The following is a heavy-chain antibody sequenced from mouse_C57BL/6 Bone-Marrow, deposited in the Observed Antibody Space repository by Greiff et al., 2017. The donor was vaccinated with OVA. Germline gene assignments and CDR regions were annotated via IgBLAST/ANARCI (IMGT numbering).Heavy chain of an antibody. V-gene: IGHV5-9*01. Sequence: EVKLVESGGGLVKPGGSLKLSCAASGFTFSSYTMSWVRQTPEKRLEWVATISGGGGNTYYTESVKGRFTISRDTAKNTLYLQMSSLRSEDTALDYGASPYWYVDVWGTGTTVTVSS. J-gene: IGHJ1*03. CDR2: ISGGGGNT. CDR1: GFTFSSYT. CDR3: ASPYWYVDV.